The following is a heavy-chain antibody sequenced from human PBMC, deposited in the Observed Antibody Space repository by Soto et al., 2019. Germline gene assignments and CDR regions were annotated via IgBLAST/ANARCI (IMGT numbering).Heavy chain of an antibody. CDR2: IDPSDSYT. CDR1: GYSFTSYW. J-gene: IGHJ6*02. Sequence: PGESLKISCKGSGYSFTSYWISWVRQMPGKGLEWMGRIDPSDSYTNYSPSFQGHVTISADKSISTAYLQWSSLKASDTAMYYCARLVGPLAIVEYGMDVWGQGTTVTVSS. CDR3: ARLVGPLAIVEYGMDV. V-gene: IGHV5-10-1*01. D-gene: IGHD1-26*01.